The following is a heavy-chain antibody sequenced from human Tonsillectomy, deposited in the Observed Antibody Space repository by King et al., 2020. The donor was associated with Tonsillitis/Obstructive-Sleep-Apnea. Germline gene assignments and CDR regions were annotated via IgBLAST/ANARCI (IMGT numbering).Heavy chain of an antibody. Sequence: QLVQSGAKVKQPGASVKVSCKASGHTFTNYYIHWVRQAPGQGLQWMGAINPSGGSAAYAQKFQVRITMTSDTSTSTVYMELSRLRSDETAVYYCARGGGVVVPADFDCWGQGTLVTVSS. CDR2: INPSGGSA. J-gene: IGHJ4*02. CDR1: GHTFTNYY. D-gene: IGHD2-2*01. CDR3: ARGGGVVVPADFDC. V-gene: IGHV1-46*01.